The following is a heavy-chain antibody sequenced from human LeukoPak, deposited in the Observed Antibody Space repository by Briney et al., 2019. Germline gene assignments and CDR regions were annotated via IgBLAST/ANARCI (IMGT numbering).Heavy chain of an antibody. D-gene: IGHD6-19*01. Sequence: GSLRLSCAASGFTFSTTWMNWVRQAPGKGLEWVANIKQDGNEKYYVDSVKGRFTISRDNAKNSLYLQMNSLRAEDMALYYCAKSSGYSSGFDAFDIWGQGTMVTVSS. CDR2: IKQDGNEK. J-gene: IGHJ3*02. V-gene: IGHV3-7*03. CDR3: AKSSGYSSGFDAFDI. CDR1: GFTFSTTW.